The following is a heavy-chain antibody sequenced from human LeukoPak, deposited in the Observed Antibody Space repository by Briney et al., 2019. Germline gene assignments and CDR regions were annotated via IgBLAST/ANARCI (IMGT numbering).Heavy chain of an antibody. Sequence: SETLSLTCTVSGVSISSYYWSWIRQPPGKGLEWIGYIYYSGSTNYNPSLKSRVTISVDTSKNQFSLKLSSVTAADTAVYYCASRPRILWGFDPWGQGTLVTVSS. V-gene: IGHV4-59*08. CDR2: IYYSGST. CDR3: ASRPRILWGFDP. CDR1: GVSISSYY. D-gene: IGHD2-15*01. J-gene: IGHJ5*02.